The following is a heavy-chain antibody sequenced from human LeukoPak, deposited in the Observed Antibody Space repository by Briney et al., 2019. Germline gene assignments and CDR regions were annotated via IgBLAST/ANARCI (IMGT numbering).Heavy chain of an antibody. V-gene: IGHV4-39*02. CDR1: GCSISSSSYY. CDR2: IHYSGNT. D-gene: IGHD6-6*01. J-gene: IGHJ4*02. CDR3: ARTFSSSSSD. Sequence: SDTLSLTCTVSGCSISSSSYYWVWMRPPPGMGLEWFGSIHYSGNTYYNPSLKSRVTIPVDTSKSHCARRLSTATAADTAVYYCARTFSSSSSDWGQGTLVTVSS.